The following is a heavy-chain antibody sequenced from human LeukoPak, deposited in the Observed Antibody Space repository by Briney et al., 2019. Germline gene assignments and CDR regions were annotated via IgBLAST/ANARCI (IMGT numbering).Heavy chain of an antibody. CDR3: ARVLPNYDILTGAFDY. D-gene: IGHD3-9*01. CDR1: GFTFSDYY. V-gene: IGHV3-11*06. CDR2: ISSSSSYT. Sequence: GGSLRLSCAASGFTFSDYYMSWIRQAPGKGREGVSYISSSSSYTNYADSVKGRFTISRDNAKNSLYLQMNSLRAEDTAVYYCARVLPNYDILTGAFDYWGQGTLVTVSS. J-gene: IGHJ4*02.